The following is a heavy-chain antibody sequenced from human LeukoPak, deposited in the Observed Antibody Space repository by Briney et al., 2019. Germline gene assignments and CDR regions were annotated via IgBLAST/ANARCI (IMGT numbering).Heavy chain of an antibody. CDR2: MSYDGRT. Sequence: SETLSLTCTVSGGSVSSSSYYWGWVRQSPGKGLEWIGSMSYDGRTHNNPSLESRVTMSVDTSKNQFSLKLSSVTAADTAVYYCARGIQLWHFDYWGQGTLVTVSS. CDR3: ARGIQLWHFDY. V-gene: IGHV4-39*07. J-gene: IGHJ4*02. D-gene: IGHD5-18*01. CDR1: GGSVSSSSYY.